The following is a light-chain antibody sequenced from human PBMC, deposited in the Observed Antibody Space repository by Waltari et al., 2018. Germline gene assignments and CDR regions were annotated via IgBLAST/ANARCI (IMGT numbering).Light chain of an antibody. CDR3: QHRFNWPLT. CDR2: DAS. V-gene: IGKV3-11*01. Sequence: EVVLTQSPATLSLSTGERANLSCRASQSVSSYLAWYQQKPGQAPSLLISDASTRPTGIPARFGGSRSGTDFTLTISSLEPEDSAVYYCQHRFNWPLTFGGGTKVEIK. J-gene: IGKJ4*01. CDR1: QSVSSY.